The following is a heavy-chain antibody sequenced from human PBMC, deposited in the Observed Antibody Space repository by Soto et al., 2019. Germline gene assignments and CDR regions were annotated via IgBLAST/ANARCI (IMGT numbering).Heavy chain of an antibody. D-gene: IGHD3-22*01. V-gene: IGHV1-69*13. CDR2: IIPIFGTA. CDR3: ARDLLYYYDSSGYYPRAWFDP. Sequence: GASVKVSCKASGGTFSSYAISWVRQAPGQGLEWMGGIIPIFGTANYAQKFQGRVTITADESTSTAYMELSSLRSEDTAVYYCARDLLYYYDSSGYYPRAWFDPWGQGTLVTVSS. CDR1: GGTFSSYA. J-gene: IGHJ5*02.